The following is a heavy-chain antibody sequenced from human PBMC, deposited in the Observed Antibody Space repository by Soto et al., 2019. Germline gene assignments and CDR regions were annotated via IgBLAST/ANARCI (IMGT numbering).Heavy chain of an antibody. V-gene: IGHV4-31*03. J-gene: IGHJ4*02. CDR3: ARARGNSQPGYFDY. Sequence: SETLSLTCTVSGGSIRSGGYYWSWIRHHPGKGLEWIGYIYYSGSTYYNPSLKSRVTISVDTSKNQFSLKLSSVTAADTAVYYCARARGNSQPGYFDYWGQGTLVTVSS. CDR1: GGSIRSGGYY. D-gene: IGHD4-4*01. CDR2: IYYSGST.